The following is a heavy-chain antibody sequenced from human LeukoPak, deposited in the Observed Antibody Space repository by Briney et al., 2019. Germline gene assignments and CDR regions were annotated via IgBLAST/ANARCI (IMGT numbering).Heavy chain of an antibody. Sequence: GGSLRLSCAASGFTFDDYGMSWVRQAPGKGLEWLSGINWNGGSTVYADSVKGRFTISRDNAKNSLYLQMNSLRAEDTALYYCARDRVSFLWDYYYYYYMDVWGKGTTVTVSS. CDR1: GFTFDDYG. CDR3: ARDRVSFLWDYYYYYYMDV. CDR2: INWNGGST. D-gene: IGHD2/OR15-2a*01. V-gene: IGHV3-20*04. J-gene: IGHJ6*03.